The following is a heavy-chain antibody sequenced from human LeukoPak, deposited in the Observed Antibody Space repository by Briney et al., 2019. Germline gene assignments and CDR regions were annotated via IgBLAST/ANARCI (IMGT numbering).Heavy chain of an antibody. D-gene: IGHD3-9*01. J-gene: IGHJ1*01. Sequence: ASVKVSCKVSGYTLTELSIHWMRQAPGKGLEWMGGFDPEDAERIYAQRLQGRVTMTEDPSTDTAYMELSSLGSEDTAVYYCATDKRQYNILTAYFKAEYFQYWGQGTLVTVSA. CDR2: FDPEDAER. CDR1: GYTLTELS. CDR3: ATDKRQYNILTAYFKAEYFQY. V-gene: IGHV1-24*01.